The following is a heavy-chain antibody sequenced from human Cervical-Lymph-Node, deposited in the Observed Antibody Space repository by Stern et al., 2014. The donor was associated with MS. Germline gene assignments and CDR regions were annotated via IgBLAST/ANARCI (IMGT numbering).Heavy chain of an antibody. CDR3: ARAIGFCSGGNCEPYYYYGIDV. V-gene: IGHV3-9*01. Sequence: EVHLVESGGDLVQPGRSLRLSCAASGFRFDDYAMYWVRQAPGKGLEWVSGISWSSGKIGDADSVKGRFTISRDNVKNSLFLQMNSLRSEDTASYYCARAIGFCSGGNCEPYYYYGIDVWGQGTRVTVSS. CDR2: ISWSSGKI. J-gene: IGHJ6*02. D-gene: IGHD2-15*01. CDR1: GFRFDDYA.